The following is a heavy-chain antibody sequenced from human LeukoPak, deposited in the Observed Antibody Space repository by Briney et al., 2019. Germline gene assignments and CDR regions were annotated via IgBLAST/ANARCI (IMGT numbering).Heavy chain of an antibody. J-gene: IGHJ4*02. CDR2: ISYDGSNK. Sequence: GGSLRLSCAASGFTFSSYGMHWVRQAPGKGLEWVAVISYDGSNKYYADSVKGRFTISRGNSKNTLYLQMGSLRAEDMAVYYCAREASIVVRCSDYWGQGTLVTVSS. CDR3: AREASIVVRCSDY. CDR1: GFTFSSYG. D-gene: IGHD6-6*01. V-gene: IGHV3-30*03.